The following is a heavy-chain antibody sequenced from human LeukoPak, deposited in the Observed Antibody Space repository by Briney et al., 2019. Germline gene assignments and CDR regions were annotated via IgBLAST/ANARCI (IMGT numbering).Heavy chain of an antibody. V-gene: IGHV3-23*01. CDR2: ISGSGGTT. J-gene: IGHJ3*02. Sequence: GGSLRLSCAASGFTFSTYAMSWVRQAPGKGLEWVSAISGSGGTTFYADSVKGRFTISRDNSKNTLYLQMNTLRAEDTAVYYCAKPTRYCGSTSCPLGAFDIWGQGTMVTASS. D-gene: IGHD2-2*01. CDR3: AKPTRYCGSTSCPLGAFDI. CDR1: GFTFSTYA.